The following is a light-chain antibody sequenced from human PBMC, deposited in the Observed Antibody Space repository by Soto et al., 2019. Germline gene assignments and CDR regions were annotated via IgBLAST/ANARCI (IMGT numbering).Light chain of an antibody. V-gene: IGKV3-20*01. Sequence: EIVLTQSPGTLSLTPGERATLSCRASQSVRNNFLAWYQHKPGQAPKLLIYGASNRASGIPDRFTASGSGTDFTLTISSLEPEDFAVYYWQQSGPTGTFGPGSRVEIK. CDR1: QSVRNNF. CDR2: GAS. J-gene: IGKJ1*01. CDR3: QQSGPTGT.